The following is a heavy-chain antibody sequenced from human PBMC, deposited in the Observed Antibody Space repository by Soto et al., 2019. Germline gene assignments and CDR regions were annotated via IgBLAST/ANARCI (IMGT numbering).Heavy chain of an antibody. D-gene: IGHD3-3*01. Sequence: GGSLRLSCAASGFTFSSYAMSWVRQAPGKGLEWVSAISGSGGSTYYADSVKGRFTISRDNSKNTLYLQMNSLRAEDTAVYYCARAYDFWSGRRAGYFDYWGQGTLVTVSS. V-gene: IGHV3-23*01. CDR1: GFTFSSYA. J-gene: IGHJ4*02. CDR3: ARAYDFWSGRRAGYFDY. CDR2: ISGSGGST.